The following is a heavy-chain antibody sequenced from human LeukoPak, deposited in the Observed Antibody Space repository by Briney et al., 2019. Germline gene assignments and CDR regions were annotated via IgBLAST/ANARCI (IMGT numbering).Heavy chain of an antibody. CDR3: AREPSGWYLNL. J-gene: IGHJ2*01. D-gene: IGHD6-19*01. Sequence: SETLSLTCTVSGGSISSYYWSWIRQFPGKGLEWIGYIHYSGSINYNPSLKSRVTMSIDTSKNQFSLNLTSVTAGDTAVYYCAREPSGWYLNLWGRGNLGTGSS. CDR2: IHYSGSI. CDR1: GGSISSYY. V-gene: IGHV4-59*01.